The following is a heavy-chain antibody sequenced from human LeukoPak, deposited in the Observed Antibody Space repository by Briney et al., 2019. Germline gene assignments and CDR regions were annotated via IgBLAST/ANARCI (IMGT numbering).Heavy chain of an antibody. J-gene: IGHJ4*02. CDR1: GFTFDSYG. CDR3: ARCIAAAGSGIMT. Sequence: GGSLRLSCAASGFTFDSYGMNWVRQAPGKGLEWVSAISGSGGSTYYADSVRGRFTISRDNSKNTLYLQMNSLRAEDTAVYYCARCIAAAGSGIMTWGQGTLVTVSS. CDR2: ISGSGGST. V-gene: IGHV3-23*01. D-gene: IGHD6-13*01.